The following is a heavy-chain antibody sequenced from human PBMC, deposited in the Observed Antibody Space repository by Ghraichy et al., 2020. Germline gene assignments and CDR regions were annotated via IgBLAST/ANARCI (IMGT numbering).Heavy chain of an antibody. D-gene: IGHD3-3*01. CDR2: IYYSGST. V-gene: IGHV4-59*01. CDR3: ARGPSYAYYDFWSGSRAPPPHWYFDL. J-gene: IGHJ2*01. Sequence: SETLSLTCTVSGGSISSYYWSWIRQPPGKGLEWIGYIYYSGSTNYNPSLKSRVTISVDTSKNQFSLKLSSVTAADTAVYYCARGPSYAYYDFWSGSRAPPPHWYFDLWGRGTLVTVSS. CDR1: GGSISSYY.